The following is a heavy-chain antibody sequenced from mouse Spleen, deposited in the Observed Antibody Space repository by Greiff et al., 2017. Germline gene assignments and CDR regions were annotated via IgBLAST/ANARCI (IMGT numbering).Heavy chain of an antibody. CDR1: GYTFTSYW. V-gene: IGHV1-72*01. Sequence: QVQLQQPGAELVKPGASVKLSCKASGYTFTSYWMHWVKQRPGRGLEWIGRIDPNSGGTKYNEKFKSKATLTVDKPSSTAYMQLSSLTSEDSAVYYCARPFITTVVVEESFAYWGQGTLVTVSA. CDR2: IDPNSGGT. D-gene: IGHD1-1*01. CDR3: ARPFITTVVVEESFAY. J-gene: IGHJ3*01.